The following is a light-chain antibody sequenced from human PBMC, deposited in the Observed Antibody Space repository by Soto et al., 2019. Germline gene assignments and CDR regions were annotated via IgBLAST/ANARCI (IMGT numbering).Light chain of an antibody. V-gene: IGLV2-14*01. Sequence: QSVLTQPASVSGSPGQSITIPCTGTSSDIGGYNHVSWYQQHPGKAPKLIIYEVSNRPSGVSNRFSGSKSGNTASLTISGLQAEDEADYYCTSYTTSITWVFGGGTQLTVL. CDR3: TSYTTSITWV. CDR1: SSDIGGYNH. CDR2: EVS. J-gene: IGLJ3*02.